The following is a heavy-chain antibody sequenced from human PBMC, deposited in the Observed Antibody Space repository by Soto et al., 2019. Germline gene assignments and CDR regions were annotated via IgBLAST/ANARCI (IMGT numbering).Heavy chain of an antibody. CDR2: IGGGGGRT. Sequence: EAQLLDSWGGLVQPGGSLRLSCAASGFSSSSYVMGWVRQTPGKGLEWVSGIGGGGGRTYYADSVQGRFTISRDNSKNTLYLQMNSLRAEDTAVYYCAKGWLDFWGQGTLVTVSS. J-gene: IGHJ5*01. CDR3: AKGWLDF. V-gene: IGHV3-23*01. CDR1: GFSSSSYV.